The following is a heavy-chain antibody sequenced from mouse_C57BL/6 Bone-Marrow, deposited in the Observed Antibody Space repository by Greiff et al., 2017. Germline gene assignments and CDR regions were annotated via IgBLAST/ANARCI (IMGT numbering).Heavy chain of an antibody. V-gene: IGHV7-3*01. CDR2: IRNKANGYTT. Sequence: EVQGVESGGGLVQPGGSLSLSCAASGFTFTDYYMSWVRQPPGKALEWLGFIRNKANGYTTEYSASVKGRFTISRDNSQSILYLHMNALRAEDSATYYCARAYGNVAWFAYWGQGTLVTVSA. CDR1: GFTFTDYY. J-gene: IGHJ3*01. CDR3: ARAYGNVAWFAY. D-gene: IGHD2-1*01.